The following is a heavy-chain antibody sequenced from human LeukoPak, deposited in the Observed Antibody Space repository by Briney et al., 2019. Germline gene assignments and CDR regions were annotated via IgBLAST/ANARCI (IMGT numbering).Heavy chain of an antibody. CDR1: GFTFSSYA. J-gene: IGHJ4*02. CDR2: ISYDGSNK. Sequence: GGSLRLSCAASGFTFSSYAMHWVRQAPSKGLEWVAVISYDGSNKYYADSVKGRFTISRDNSKNTLYLQMNSLRAEDTAVYYCARVFTSKFDYWGQGTLVTVSS. CDR3: ARVFTSKFDY. D-gene: IGHD3-3*01. V-gene: IGHV3-30*04.